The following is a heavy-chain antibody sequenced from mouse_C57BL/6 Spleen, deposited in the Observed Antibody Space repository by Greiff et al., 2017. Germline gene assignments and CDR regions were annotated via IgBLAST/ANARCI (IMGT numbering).Heavy chain of an antibody. V-gene: IGHV5-6*01. Sequence: EVKVVESGGDLVKPGGSLKLSCAASGFTFSSYGMSWVRQTPDKRLEWVATISSGGSYTYYPDSVKGRFTISRDNAKNTLYLQMSSLKSEDTAMYYCARHPTYDYDDYAMDYWGQGTSVTVSS. CDR3: ARHPTYDYDDYAMDY. D-gene: IGHD2-4*01. CDR1: GFTFSSYG. J-gene: IGHJ4*01. CDR2: ISSGGSYT.